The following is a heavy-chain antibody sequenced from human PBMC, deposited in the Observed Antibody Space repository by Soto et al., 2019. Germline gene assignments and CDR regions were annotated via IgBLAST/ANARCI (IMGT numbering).Heavy chain of an antibody. CDR1: GFTFSSYG. CDR2: ISYDGSNK. CDR3: AKDLSKSPYYGSGSYLYYFDY. J-gene: IGHJ4*02. V-gene: IGHV3-30*18. D-gene: IGHD3-10*01. Sequence: PGGSLRLSCAASGFTFSSYGMHWVRQAPGKGLEWVAVISYDGSNKYYADSVKGRFTISRDNSKNTLYLQMNSLRAEDTAVYYCAKDLSKSPYYGSGSYLYYFDYWGQGTLVTVSS.